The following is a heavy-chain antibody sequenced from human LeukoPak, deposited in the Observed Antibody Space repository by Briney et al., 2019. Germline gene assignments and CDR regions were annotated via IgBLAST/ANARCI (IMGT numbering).Heavy chain of an antibody. D-gene: IGHD6-13*01. CDR1: GGSISSSSYY. CDR2: IYYRGST. CDR3: ARRVAAAGSFSLVYYYYMDV. Sequence: PSETLSLTCTVSGGSISSSSYYWGWIRQPPGKGLEWIGSIYYRGSTYYNPSLKSRVTISVDTSKNQFSLKLSSVTAADTAVYYCARRVAAAGSFSLVYYYYMDVWGKGTTVTVSS. J-gene: IGHJ6*03. V-gene: IGHV4-39*07.